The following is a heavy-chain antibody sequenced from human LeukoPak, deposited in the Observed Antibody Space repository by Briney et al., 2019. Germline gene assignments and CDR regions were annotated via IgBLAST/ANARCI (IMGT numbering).Heavy chain of an antibody. J-gene: IGHJ4*02. V-gene: IGHV4-59*08. D-gene: IGHD5-24*01. Sequence: SETLSLTCTVSGGSISSYYWSWIRQPPGKGLEWIGYIYYSGSTNYNPSLKRRVTISVDTSKNQFSLKLSSVTATDTAVYYCARHHNFGYWGQGTLVTVSS. CDR3: ARHHNFGY. CDR1: GGSISSYY. CDR2: IYYSGST.